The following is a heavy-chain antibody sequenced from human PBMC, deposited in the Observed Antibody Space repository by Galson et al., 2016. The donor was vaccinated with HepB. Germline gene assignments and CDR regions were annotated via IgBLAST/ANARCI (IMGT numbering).Heavy chain of an antibody. CDR3: ARDLIGGFDY. D-gene: IGHD3-10*01. Sequence: SVKVSCKASGYTFTSNDINWVRQATGQGPEWMGWINTNTGNPTYAQGFTGRFVFSLDTSVSTAYLQISSLKAEDTAVYYCARDLIGGFDYWGQGTLVTVSS. CDR1: GYTFTSND. V-gene: IGHV7-4-1*02. J-gene: IGHJ4*02. CDR2: INTNTGNP.